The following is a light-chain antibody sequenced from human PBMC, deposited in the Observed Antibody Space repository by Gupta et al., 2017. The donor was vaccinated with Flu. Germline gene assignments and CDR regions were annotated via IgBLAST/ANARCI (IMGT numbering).Light chain of an antibody. V-gene: IGLV1-51*02. Sequence: VSISCSGSSSNIEKNYVSWYQQVPGAAPKLLISENDKRPSGIPDRFSASKSDTSATLGITGLQTGDEADYYCASWDSDLNGVVFGGGTTVTVL. J-gene: IGLJ2*01. CDR2: END. CDR1: SSNIEKNY. CDR3: ASWDSDLNGVV.